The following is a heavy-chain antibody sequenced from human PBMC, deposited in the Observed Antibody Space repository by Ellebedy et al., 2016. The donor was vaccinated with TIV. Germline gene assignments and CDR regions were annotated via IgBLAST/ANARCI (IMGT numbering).Heavy chain of an antibody. CDR1: GGSISSGDYY. Sequence: MPSETLSLTCTVPGGSISSGDYYWSWIRQPPGKGLEWIGYISYIGSTYYSPSFRSRVTISLDTSKNQFSLRLSSVTAADTAVYYCAKFAPYGGNSDWGQGTLITVSS. CDR3: AKFAPYGGNSD. V-gene: IGHV4-30-4*01. CDR2: ISYIGST. J-gene: IGHJ4*02. D-gene: IGHD4-23*01.